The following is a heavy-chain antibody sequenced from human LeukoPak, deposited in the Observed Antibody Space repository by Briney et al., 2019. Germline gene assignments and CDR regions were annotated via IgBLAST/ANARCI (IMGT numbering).Heavy chain of an antibody. D-gene: IGHD6-13*01. Sequence: SETLSLTCTVSGGSISSYYWSWIRQPPGKGLEWIGYIYYSGSTNYNPSLKSRVTISVDTSKNQFSLKLSSVTAADTAVYYCARDSGNTGIAAAGTRWFDPWGQGTLVTVSS. CDR3: ARDSGNTGIAAAGTRWFDP. J-gene: IGHJ5*02. CDR2: IYYSGST. V-gene: IGHV4-59*01. CDR1: GGSISSYY.